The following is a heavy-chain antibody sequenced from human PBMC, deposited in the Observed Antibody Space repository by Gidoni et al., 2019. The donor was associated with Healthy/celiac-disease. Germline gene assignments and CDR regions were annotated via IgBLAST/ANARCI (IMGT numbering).Heavy chain of an antibody. V-gene: IGHV1-69*04. CDR1: GGTFSSYA. Sequence: QVQLVQSGPEVKKPGSSVKVSCKASGGTFSSYALSWVRQAPGQGLEWMGRIIPILGIANYAQKFQGRVTFTADKSTSTAYMELSSLRSEDTAVYYCAREPQLVSKDGMDVWGQGTTVTVSS. CDR3: AREPQLVSKDGMDV. J-gene: IGHJ6*02. D-gene: IGHD6-13*01. CDR2: IIPILGIA.